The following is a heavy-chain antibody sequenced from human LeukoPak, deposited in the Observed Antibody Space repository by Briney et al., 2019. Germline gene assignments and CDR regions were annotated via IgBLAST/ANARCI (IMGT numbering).Heavy chain of an antibody. V-gene: IGHV4-59*08. D-gene: IGHD1-26*01. Sequence: SETLSLTCTVSGGSISSYYWSWIRQPLGKGLEWIGYIYYSGGTNYNPSLKSRVTISVDTSKNQFSLKLSSVTAADTAVYYCARHIVGATFDPWGQGTLVTVSS. CDR1: GGSISSYY. J-gene: IGHJ5*02. CDR3: ARHIVGATFDP. CDR2: IYYSGGT.